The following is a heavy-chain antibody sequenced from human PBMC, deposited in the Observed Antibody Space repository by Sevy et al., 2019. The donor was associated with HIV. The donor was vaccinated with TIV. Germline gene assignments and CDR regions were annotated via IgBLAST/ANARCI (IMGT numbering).Heavy chain of an antibody. CDR2: IYYSGST. J-gene: IGHJ4*02. CDR1: GGSISSSSYY. CDR3: ARQAVANWGGHFDY. D-gene: IGHD7-27*01. Sequence: SETLSLTCTVSGGSISSSSYYWGWIRQPPGKGLEWIGSIYYSGSTYYNPSLKSRVTISVDTSKNQFSLKLSSVTAADTAVYYRARQAVANWGGHFDYWGQGTLVTVSS. V-gene: IGHV4-39*01.